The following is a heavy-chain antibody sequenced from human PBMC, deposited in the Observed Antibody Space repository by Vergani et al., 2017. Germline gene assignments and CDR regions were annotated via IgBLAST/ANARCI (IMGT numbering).Heavy chain of an antibody. D-gene: IGHD6-13*01. V-gene: IGHV1-69*13. CDR3: ARPLAAAGKNYYYYYGMDV. J-gene: IGHJ6*02. CDR1: GGTFSSYA. Sequence: QVQLVQSGAEVKKPGSSVKVSCKASGGTFSSYAISWVRQAPGQGLEWMGRIIPIFGTANYAQKFQGRVTITADESTSTAYMELSSLRSEDKAVYYCARPLAAAGKNYYYYYGMDVWGQGTTVTVSS. CDR2: IIPIFGTA.